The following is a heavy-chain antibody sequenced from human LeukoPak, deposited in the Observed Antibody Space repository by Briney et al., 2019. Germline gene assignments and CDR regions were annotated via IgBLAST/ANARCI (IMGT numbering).Heavy chain of an antibody. CDR3: ANPGSTSRVPTSRVVFGYYYYLDV. CDR2: LSGSGGTT. Sequence: PAGSLRLSCAASGFTFSSHAMSWVRQAPGKGLEWVSSLSGSGGTTYHADSVKGRFSISRDNSKNTLYLQLNSLRAEDTAVYHRANPGSTSRVPTSRVVFGYYYYLDVWGKGTPVTVSS. D-gene: IGHD4/OR15-4a*01. V-gene: IGHV3-23*01. J-gene: IGHJ6*03. CDR1: GFTFSSHA.